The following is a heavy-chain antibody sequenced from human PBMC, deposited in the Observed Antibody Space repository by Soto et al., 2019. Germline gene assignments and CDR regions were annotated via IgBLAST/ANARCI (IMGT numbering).Heavy chain of an antibody. Sequence: SETLSLTCTVSGGSISSSSYYWGWIRQPPGKGLEWIGSIYYNGSTYYNPSLKSRVTISVDTSKNQFSLKLSSVTAADTAVYYCARPYSSSPRDRYYYYYYMDVWGKGTTVT. J-gene: IGHJ6*03. CDR1: GGSISSSSYY. V-gene: IGHV4-39*01. CDR3: ARPYSSSPRDRYYYYYYMDV. CDR2: IYYNGST. D-gene: IGHD6-6*01.